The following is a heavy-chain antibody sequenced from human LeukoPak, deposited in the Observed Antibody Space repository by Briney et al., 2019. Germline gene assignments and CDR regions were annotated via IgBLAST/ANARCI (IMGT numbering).Heavy chain of an antibody. V-gene: IGHV3-30-3*01. Sequence: GGSLRLSCAASGFTFSSYAMHWVRQAPGKGLEWVAVISYDGSNKYYADPVKGRFTISRDNSKNTLYLQMNSLRAEDTAVYYCARVRLETYYDFWSGYPGGANYYYYGMDVWGQGTTVTVSS. CDR2: ISYDGSNK. D-gene: IGHD3-3*01. CDR1: GFTFSSYA. CDR3: ARVRLETYYDFWSGYPGGANYYYYGMDV. J-gene: IGHJ6*02.